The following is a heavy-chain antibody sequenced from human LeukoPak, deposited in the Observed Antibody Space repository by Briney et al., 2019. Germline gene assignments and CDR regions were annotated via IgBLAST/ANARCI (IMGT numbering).Heavy chain of an antibody. CDR2: ISGSGGST. Sequence: SGGSLRLSCAASGFSFSTHGMHWVRQVPGKGLEWVSAISGSGGSTYYADSVKGRFTISRDNSKNTLYLQMNSLRAEDTAVYYCAKDPRSGYIAAAGRVDYWGQGTLVTVSS. J-gene: IGHJ4*02. V-gene: IGHV3-23*01. CDR3: AKDPRSGYIAAAGRVDY. D-gene: IGHD6-13*01. CDR1: GFSFSTHG.